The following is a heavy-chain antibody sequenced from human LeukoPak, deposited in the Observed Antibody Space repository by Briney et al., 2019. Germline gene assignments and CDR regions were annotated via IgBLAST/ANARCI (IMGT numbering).Heavy chain of an antibody. Sequence: GGSLRLSCAASGFTFSSYAMSWVRQAPGKGLEWVSAISGSGDTTYYADSVKGRFTISRDNSKNTLYLQMTSLRAEDTAVYYCAKDLPHYYESSAMGPFDYWGQGTLVTVSS. CDR1: GFTFSSYA. CDR3: AKDLPHYYESSAMGPFDY. V-gene: IGHV3-23*01. J-gene: IGHJ4*02. D-gene: IGHD3-22*01. CDR2: ISGSGDTT.